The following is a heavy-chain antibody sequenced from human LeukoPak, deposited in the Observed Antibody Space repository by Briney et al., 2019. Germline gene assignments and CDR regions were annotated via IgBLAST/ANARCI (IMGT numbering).Heavy chain of an antibody. CDR3: AKGTVPAAKHPYAFDI. J-gene: IGHJ3*02. CDR1: GSTFSSYG. Sequence: GGSLRLSCAASGSTFSSYGMHWVRQAPGKGLEWVAFIRYDGSNKYYADSVKGRFTISRDNSKNTLYLQMNSLRAEDTAVYYCAKGTVPAAKHPYAFDIWGQGTMVTVSS. CDR2: IRYDGSNK. V-gene: IGHV3-30*02. D-gene: IGHD2-2*01.